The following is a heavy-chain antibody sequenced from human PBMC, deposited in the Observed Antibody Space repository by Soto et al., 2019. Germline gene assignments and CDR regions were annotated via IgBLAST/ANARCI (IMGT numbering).Heavy chain of an antibody. V-gene: IGHV4-30-4*01. J-gene: IGHJ5*02. CDR3: ARDSSGYDPKGNWFDP. D-gene: IGHD5-12*01. CDR1: GGSISSGDYY. Sequence: SETLSLTCTVSGGSISSGDYYWSWIRQPPGKGLEWIGYIYYSGSTYYNPSLKSRVTISVDTSKNQFSLKLSSVTAADTVVYYCARDSSGYDPKGNWFDPWGQGTLVTVSS. CDR2: IYYSGST.